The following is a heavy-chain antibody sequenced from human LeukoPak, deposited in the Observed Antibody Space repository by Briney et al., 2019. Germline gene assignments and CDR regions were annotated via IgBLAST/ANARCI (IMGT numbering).Heavy chain of an antibody. D-gene: IGHD6-19*01. CDR2: ISYDGSNK. CDR3: AELAQAVADKGHDAFDI. J-gene: IGHJ3*02. CDR1: GFTFSSYA. Sequence: GGSLRLSCAASGFTFSSYAMHWVRQAPGKGLEWVAVISYDGSNKYYADSVKGRFTISRDNSKNTLYLQMNSLRAEGTAVYYCAELAQAVADKGHDAFDIWGQGTMVTVSS. V-gene: IGHV3-30-3*01.